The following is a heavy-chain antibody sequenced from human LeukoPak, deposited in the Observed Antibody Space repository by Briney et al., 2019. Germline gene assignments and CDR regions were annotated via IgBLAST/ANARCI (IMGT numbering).Heavy chain of an antibody. V-gene: IGHV3-9*01. CDR1: GFTFSSYG. D-gene: IGHD4-11*01. CDR3: VASATVTGVDY. J-gene: IGHJ4*02. Sequence: GGSLRLSCAASGFTFSSYGTHWVRQAPGKGLEWVSGISWNSGSIGYADSVKGRFTISRDNAKNSLYLQMNSLRAEDTALYYCVASATVTGVDYWGQGTLVTVSS. CDR2: ISWNSGSI.